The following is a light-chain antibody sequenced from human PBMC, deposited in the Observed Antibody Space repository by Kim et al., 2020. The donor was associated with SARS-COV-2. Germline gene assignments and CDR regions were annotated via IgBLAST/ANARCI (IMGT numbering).Light chain of an antibody. Sequence: DIQMTQSPSTLSASVGDRVTITCRASQSISTWLVWYQQKPGKAPKLLIYKASTLESGVPSRFSGSGSGTEFTLTISSLQPDDFATYYCQQFSSYSYSFGQGTKLEI. CDR3: QQFSSYSYS. CDR2: KAS. J-gene: IGKJ2*03. V-gene: IGKV1-5*03. CDR1: QSISTW.